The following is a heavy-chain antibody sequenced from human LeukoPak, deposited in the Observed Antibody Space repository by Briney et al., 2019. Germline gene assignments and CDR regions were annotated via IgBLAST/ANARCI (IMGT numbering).Heavy chain of an antibody. CDR1: GGTFGSYA. V-gene: IGHV1-69*13. CDR3: ARPHLEFLDYGNNWFDP. CDR2: IIPIFGTA. D-gene: IGHD4-17*01. Sequence: SSVKVSCKASGGTFGSYAISWVRQAPGQGLEWMGGIIPIFGTANYAQKFQGRVTITADESTSTAYMELSSLRSEDTAVYYCARPHLEFLDYGNNWFDPWGQGTLVTVSS. J-gene: IGHJ5*02.